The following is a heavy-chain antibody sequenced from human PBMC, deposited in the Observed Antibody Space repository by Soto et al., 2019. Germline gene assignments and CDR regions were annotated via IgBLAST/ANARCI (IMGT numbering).Heavy chain of an antibody. CDR1: GGSFIGYY. CDR3: ARATPYVTYYDFWSGYSWIWFDP. Sequence: PSETLSLTCAVYGGSFIGYYWSWIRQPPGKGLEWIGEINHSGSTNYNPSLKSRVTISVDTSKNQFSLKLSSVTAADTAVYYCARATPYVTYYDFWSGYSWIWFDPWGQGTLVTVSS. CDR2: INHSGST. D-gene: IGHD3-3*01. J-gene: IGHJ5*02. V-gene: IGHV4-34*01.